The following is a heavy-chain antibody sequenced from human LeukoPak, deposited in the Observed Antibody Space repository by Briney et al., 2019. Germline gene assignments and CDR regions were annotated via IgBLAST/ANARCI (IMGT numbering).Heavy chain of an antibody. Sequence: SGVGLGTCVEHGGRRITRKGMDWVAVISNDGDKKYYADSVKGRVTISRDNSKNTLYLDLNSLRIEDTSVFYCARSAGGGKPIDYWGQGTLVTVSS. V-gene: IGHV3-30*03. J-gene: IGHJ4*02. CDR3: ARSAGGGKPIDY. CDR2: ISNDGDKK. D-gene: IGHD1-14*01. CDR1: GVGLGTCV.